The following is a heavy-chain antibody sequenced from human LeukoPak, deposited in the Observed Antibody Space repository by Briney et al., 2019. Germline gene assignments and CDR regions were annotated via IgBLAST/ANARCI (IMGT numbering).Heavy chain of an antibody. V-gene: IGHV3-48*03. CDR1: GFTFSSYE. J-gene: IGHJ4*02. D-gene: IGHD5-12*01. CDR2: VSSSGSTI. CDR3: ASSLGGYSYGFDY. Sequence: PGGSLRLSCAASGFTFSSYEMNWVRQAPGKGLEWVSYVSSSGSTIYYADSVKGRFTISRDNAKKSLYVQMNSLRAEDTAVYYCASSLGGYSYGFDYWGQGTLVTVSS.